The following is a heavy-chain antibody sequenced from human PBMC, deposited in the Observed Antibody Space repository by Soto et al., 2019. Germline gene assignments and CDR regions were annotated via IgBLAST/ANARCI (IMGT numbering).Heavy chain of an antibody. CDR3: ARDRIVGATLLDY. CDR1: GFTFSSYG. CDR2: IWYDGSNK. Sequence: PGGSLRLSCAASGFTFSSYGMHWVRQAPGKGLEWVAVIWYDGSNKYYADSVKGRFTISRDNSKNTLYLQMNSLRADDTAVYYCARDRIVGATLLDYWGQGTLVTVSS. D-gene: IGHD1-26*01. V-gene: IGHV3-33*01. J-gene: IGHJ4*02.